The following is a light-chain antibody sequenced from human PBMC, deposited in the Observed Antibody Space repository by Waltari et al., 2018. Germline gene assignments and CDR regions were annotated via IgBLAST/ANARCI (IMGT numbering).Light chain of an antibody. CDR3: QQYYSTPRT. Sequence: DIVMTQSPDSLAVSLGERATINRKSSQSVLYSSNSKNYLAWYQQKPGQPPRRLICWASTRESGVPDRFSGSGSGTDFTLAISSLQAEDVAVYYCQQYYSTPRTFGQGTKLEIK. J-gene: IGKJ2*01. CDR2: WAS. CDR1: QSVLYSSNSKNY. V-gene: IGKV4-1*01.